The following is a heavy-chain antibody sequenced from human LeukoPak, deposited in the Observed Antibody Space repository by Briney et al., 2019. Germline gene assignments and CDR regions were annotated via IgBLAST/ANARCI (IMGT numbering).Heavy chain of an antibody. J-gene: IGHJ4*02. CDR2: IHNSGST. D-gene: IGHD3-10*01. Sequence: PSQTLSLTCTVSGASISTGSSYWGWIRQPAGEGLEWIGRIHNSGSTNYNPSLNSRVTISVDTSKNQVSLKLTSVTAADTAVYYCARNGYGSGSSWWGQGTLVTVSS. V-gene: IGHV4-61*02. CDR1: GASISTGSSY. CDR3: ARNGYGSGSSW.